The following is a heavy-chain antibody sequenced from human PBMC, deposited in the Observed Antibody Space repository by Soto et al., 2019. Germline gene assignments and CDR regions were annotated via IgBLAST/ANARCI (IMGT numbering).Heavy chain of an antibody. Sequence: QVHLQQRGAGLLKPSETLSLNCVVSGESFSGYYWSWIRQPPGMGLEWIGEVDHRGSTTYNPSLNNQPSIPIDSSKNLFYLEPTSVTGACRALYFCARYEYGNSHYGFDVWGQGTRVTVSS. CDR2: VDHRGST. J-gene: IGHJ6*02. CDR3: ARYEYGNSHYGFDV. V-gene: IGHV4-34*02. D-gene: IGHD1-7*01. CDR1: GESFSGYY.